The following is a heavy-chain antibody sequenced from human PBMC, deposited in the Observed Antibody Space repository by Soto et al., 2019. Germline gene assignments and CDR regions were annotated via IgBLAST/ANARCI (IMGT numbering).Heavy chain of an antibody. CDR1: GYTFTSYG. V-gene: IGHV1-18*01. D-gene: IGHD3-9*01. CDR3: GRDGYDILTGYYPTQPFDY. CDR2: ISAYNGNT. J-gene: IGHJ4*02. Sequence: ASVKVSCKASGYTFTSYGISWVRQAPGQGLEWMGWISAYNGNTNYAQKLQGRVTMTTDTSTSTAYMELRSLRSDDTAVYYCGRDGYDILTGYYPTQPFDYWGQGTLVTVSS.